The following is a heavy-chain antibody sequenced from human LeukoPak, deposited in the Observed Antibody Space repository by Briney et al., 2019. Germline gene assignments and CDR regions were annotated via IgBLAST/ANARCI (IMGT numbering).Heavy chain of an antibody. CDR3: AREGSPGTYDY. Sequence: GGSLRLSCAASGFTISSHTMHWVRQARGKGLESVSAMSSNGGSTYYANSVKGRFTISRDNSKNTLYLQMDSLRARDMAVYYCAREGSPGTYDYWGQGTLVTVSS. V-gene: IGHV3-64*01. CDR2: MSSNGGST. J-gene: IGHJ4*02. D-gene: IGHD6-13*01. CDR1: GFTISSHT.